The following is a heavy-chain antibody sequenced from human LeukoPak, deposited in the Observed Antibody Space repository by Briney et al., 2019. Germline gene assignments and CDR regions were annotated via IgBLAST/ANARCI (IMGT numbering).Heavy chain of an antibody. CDR3: ATGGRFLEWLH. CDR2: FDPEDGET. Sequence: GASVKVSCKASGYTFTSYDINWVRQATGQGLEWMGGFDPEDGETIYAQKFQGRVTMTEDTSTDTAYMELSSLRSEDTAVYYCATGGRFLEWLHWGQGTLVTVSS. CDR1: GYTFTSYD. V-gene: IGHV1-24*01. J-gene: IGHJ4*02. D-gene: IGHD3-3*01.